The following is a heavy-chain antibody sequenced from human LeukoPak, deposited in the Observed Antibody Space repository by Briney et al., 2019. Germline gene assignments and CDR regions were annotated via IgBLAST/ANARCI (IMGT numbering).Heavy chain of an antibody. V-gene: IGHV3-11*01. CDR2: ISSSGSTI. D-gene: IGHD3-10*01. Sequence: KSGGSLRLSCAASGFTFSDYYMSWIRQAPGKGLEWVSYISSSGSTIYYADSVKGRFTISRDNAKNSLYLQMNSLRAEDTALYYCAKENYGSGSFGSHGLDYWGQGTLVTVSS. CDR3: AKENYGSGSFGSHGLDY. CDR1: GFTFSDYY. J-gene: IGHJ4*02.